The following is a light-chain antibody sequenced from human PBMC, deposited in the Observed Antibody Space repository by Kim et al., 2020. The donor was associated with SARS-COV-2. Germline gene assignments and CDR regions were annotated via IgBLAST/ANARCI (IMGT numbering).Light chain of an antibody. Sequence: VSPGQTASLTCSGDKLADKYVCWYQQKPGQSPVLVIYESNKRPSGTPQRFSGSTSGNTATLTISGTQAVDEADFYCQVWDTSIVVFGGGTQLTVL. CDR1: KLADKY. J-gene: IGLJ2*01. CDR2: ESN. V-gene: IGLV3-1*01. CDR3: QVWDTSIVV.